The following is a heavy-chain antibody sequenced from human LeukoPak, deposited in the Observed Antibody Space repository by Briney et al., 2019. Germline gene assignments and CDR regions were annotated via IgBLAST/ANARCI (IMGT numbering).Heavy chain of an antibody. CDR3: ARDFFREYSSSSGDY. D-gene: IGHD6-6*01. Sequence: GGSLRLSCAASGFTFSSYGMHWVRQAPGKGLAWVAVIWYDGSNKYYADSVKGRFTISRDNSKNTLYLQMNSLRAEDTAVYYCARDFFREYSSSSGDYWGQGTLVTVSS. V-gene: IGHV3-33*01. CDR2: IWYDGSNK. CDR1: GFTFSSYG. J-gene: IGHJ4*02.